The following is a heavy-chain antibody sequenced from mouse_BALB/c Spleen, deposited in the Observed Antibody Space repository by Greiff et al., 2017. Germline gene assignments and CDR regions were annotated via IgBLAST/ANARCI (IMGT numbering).Heavy chain of an antibody. CDR3: ARYYYGSSTAFAY. CDR2: ISYSGST. V-gene: IGHV3-2*02. CDR1: GYSITSDYA. D-gene: IGHD1-1*01. J-gene: IGHJ3*01. Sequence: VQLKESGPGLVKPSQSLSLTCTVTGYSITSDYAWNWIRQFPGNKLEWMGYISYSGSTSYNPSLKSRISITRDTSKNQFFLQLNSVTTEDTATYYCARYYYGSSTAFAYWGQGTLVTVSA.